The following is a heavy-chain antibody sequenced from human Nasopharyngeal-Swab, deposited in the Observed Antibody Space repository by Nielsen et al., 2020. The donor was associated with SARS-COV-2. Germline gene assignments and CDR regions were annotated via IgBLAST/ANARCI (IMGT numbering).Heavy chain of an antibody. CDR1: GYTFTSYA. Sequence: ASVKVSCKASGYTFTSYAMHWVRQAPGQRLEWMGWINAGNGNTKYSQKFQGRVTMTRNTSIRTAYMELSSLRSEDTAVYYCARGGVGAVGGALDYWGQGTQVTVSS. CDR2: INAGNGNT. D-gene: IGHD1-26*01. V-gene: IGHV1-3*01. J-gene: IGHJ4*02. CDR3: ARGGVGAVGGALDY.